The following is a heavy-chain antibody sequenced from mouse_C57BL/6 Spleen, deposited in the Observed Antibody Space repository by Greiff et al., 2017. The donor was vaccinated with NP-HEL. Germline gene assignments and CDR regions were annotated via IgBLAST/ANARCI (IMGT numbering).Heavy chain of an antibody. D-gene: IGHD1-1*01. CDR3: ARRDYYGSYWYFDG. V-gene: IGHV1-64*01. CDR1: GYTFTSYW. J-gene: IGHJ1*03. CDR2: IHPNSGST. Sequence: QVQLQQPGAELVKPGASVKLSCKASGYTFTSYWMHWVKQRPGQGLEWIGMIHPNSGSTNYNEKFKSKATLTVDKSSSTAYMQLSSLTSEDSAVYYCARRDYYGSYWYFDGWGTGTTVTVAS.